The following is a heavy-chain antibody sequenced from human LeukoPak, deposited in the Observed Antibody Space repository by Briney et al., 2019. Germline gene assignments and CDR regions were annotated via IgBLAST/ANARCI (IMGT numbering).Heavy chain of an antibody. CDR1: LDSTTSNF. J-gene: IGHJ4*02. CDR3: AREILGGFNPGAY. V-gene: IGHV4-4*02. CDR2: IHRSGSP. Sequence: PSETLSLSCTVSLDSTTSNFWSWVRQPPGKGLEWIGEIHRSGSPNYNPSLQSRVTISIDRSRNQIALELSSVTAADTAVYYCAREILGGFNPGAYWGQGTLVTVSS. D-gene: IGHD1-14*01.